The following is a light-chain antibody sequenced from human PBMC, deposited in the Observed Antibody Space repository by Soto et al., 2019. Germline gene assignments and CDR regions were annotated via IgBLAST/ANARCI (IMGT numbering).Light chain of an antibody. CDR1: QSISSW. V-gene: IGKV1-5*01. Sequence: DIQMTQSPSTLSASVGDRVTITCRASQSISSWLAWYQQKPGKALELLISDASSLESGVPSRFSGSGSGTEFTLTISSLQPDDFATYYCQQCNTYSGLTFGGGTKVEIK. J-gene: IGKJ4*01. CDR3: QQCNTYSGLT. CDR2: DAS.